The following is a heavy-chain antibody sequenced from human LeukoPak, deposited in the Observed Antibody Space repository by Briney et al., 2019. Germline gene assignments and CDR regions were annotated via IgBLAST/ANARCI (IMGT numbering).Heavy chain of an antibody. J-gene: IGHJ4*02. CDR1: GFTFSSCS. CDR3: AKETPHSITMIVVVMSFDY. CDR2: ISGSSSII. D-gene: IGHD3-22*01. V-gene: IGHV3-48*04. Sequence: GGSLRLSCEASGFTFSSCSMNWVRQAPGKGLEWVSFISGSSSIIHYADSVKGRFTISRDNAKNSLYLQMNSLRAEDTAVYYCAKETPHSITMIVVVMSFDYWGQGTLVTVSS.